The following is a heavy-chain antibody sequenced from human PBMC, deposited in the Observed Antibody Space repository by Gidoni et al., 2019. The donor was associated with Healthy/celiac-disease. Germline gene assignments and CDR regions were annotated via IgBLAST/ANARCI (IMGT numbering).Heavy chain of an antibody. Sequence: QVKLQESGPGLVKPSETLSLTCNVSGGSISSYYWRWIRQPPGKGLEWIGYIYYSGSTNYNPSLTSRVTISVDTSKNQFSLKLSSVTAADTAVYYCARGRFDYGDYYWGQGTLVTVST. J-gene: IGHJ4*02. CDR2: IYYSGST. CDR1: GGSISSYY. D-gene: IGHD4-17*01. V-gene: IGHV4-59*01. CDR3: ARGRFDYGDYY.